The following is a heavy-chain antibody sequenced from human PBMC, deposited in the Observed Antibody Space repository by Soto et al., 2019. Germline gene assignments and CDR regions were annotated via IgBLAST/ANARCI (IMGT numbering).Heavy chain of an antibody. Sequence: ASVKVSCKASGYTFTSYDINWVRQATGQGFEWMGWMNPNSGNTGYAQKFQGRVTMTRDTSITTAYMELSSLRSEDTAVYYFARALDGYNSAYFGYWGQGTLVTVSS. V-gene: IGHV1-8*01. J-gene: IGHJ4*02. CDR1: GYTFTSYD. CDR2: MNPNSGNT. D-gene: IGHD5-12*01. CDR3: ARALDGYNSAYFGY.